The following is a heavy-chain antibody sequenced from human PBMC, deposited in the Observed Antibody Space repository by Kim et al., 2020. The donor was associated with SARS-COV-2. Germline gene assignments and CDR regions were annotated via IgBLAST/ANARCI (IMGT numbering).Heavy chain of an antibody. Sequence: SETLSLTCAVYGGSFSSYYWSWFRQPQGQGLEWIGVINISGRTNYNPSLNRRVPISIDPNKNQISLQLNYVTAADTDVSYCARRWSNTSGGGGDCFDLWG. CDR3: ARRWSNTSGGGGDCFDL. CDR1: GGSFSSYY. D-gene: IGHD2-21*01. V-gene: IGHV4-34*01. J-gene: IGHJ3*01. CDR2: INISGRT.